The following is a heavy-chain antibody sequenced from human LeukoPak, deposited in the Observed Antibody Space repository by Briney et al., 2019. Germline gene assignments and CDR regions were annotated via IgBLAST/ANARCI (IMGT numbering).Heavy chain of an antibody. D-gene: IGHD3-22*01. Sequence: GGSLRLSCAASGFTFSSYGMHWVRRAPGKGLEWVAVISYDGSNKYYADSVKGRFTISRDNSKNTLYLQMNSLRAEDTAVYYCAKDDSSGYYGHWGQGTLVTVSS. CDR3: AKDDSSGYYGH. J-gene: IGHJ4*02. CDR1: GFTFSSYG. CDR2: ISYDGSNK. V-gene: IGHV3-30*18.